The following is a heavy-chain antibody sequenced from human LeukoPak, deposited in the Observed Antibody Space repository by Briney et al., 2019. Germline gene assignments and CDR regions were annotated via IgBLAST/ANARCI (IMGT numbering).Heavy chain of an antibody. Sequence: SQTLSLTCAISGDSVSSNSAAWNWIRQSPSRGLEWLGRTYYRSKWYNDYAVSVKSRITINPDTSKNQFSLQLNSVTPEDTAVYYCAREDRAYGSWYGYYYYYGMDVWGQGTTVTVSS. CDR2: TYYRSKWYN. V-gene: IGHV6-1*01. J-gene: IGHJ6*02. CDR1: GDSVSSNSAA. CDR3: AREDRAYGSWYGYYYYYGMDV. D-gene: IGHD6-13*01.